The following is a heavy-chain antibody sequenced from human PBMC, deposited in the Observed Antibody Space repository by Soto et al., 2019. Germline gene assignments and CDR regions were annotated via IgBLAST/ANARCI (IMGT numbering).Heavy chain of an antibody. Sequence: SETLSLTSPVSDTSVSAGHYYWICIRQPPGKGLEWIGYIYSSGGSYYNPSLKGRLTISIDTSKNQFSLKLNSVTVADTAIYYCVGTGTTDDYWGRGTLVTVSS. D-gene: IGHD1-1*01. CDR3: VGTGTTDDY. V-gene: IGHV4-30-4*01. CDR1: DTSVSAGHYY. J-gene: IGHJ4*02. CDR2: IYSSGGS.